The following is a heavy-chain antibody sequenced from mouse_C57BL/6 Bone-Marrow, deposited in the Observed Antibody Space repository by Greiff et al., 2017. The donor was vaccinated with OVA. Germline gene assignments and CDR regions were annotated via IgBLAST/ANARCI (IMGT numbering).Heavy chain of an antibody. D-gene: IGHD2-12*01. CDR2: IYWDDDK. CDR1: GFSLSTSGMG. J-gene: IGHJ1*03. Sequence: QVTLKESGPGILQSSQTLSLTCSFSGFSLSTSGMGVSWIRQPSGKGLEWLAHIYWDDDKRYNPSLKSRLTISKDTSRNQVFLKITSVDTADTATYYCARRAGRRGYWYFDVWGTGTTVTVSS. V-gene: IGHV8-12*01. CDR3: ARRAGRRGYWYFDV.